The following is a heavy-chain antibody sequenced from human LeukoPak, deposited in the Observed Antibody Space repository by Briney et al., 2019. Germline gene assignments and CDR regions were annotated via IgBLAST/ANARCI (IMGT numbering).Heavy chain of an antibody. Sequence: SETLSLTCAVYGGSFSGYYWSLIRPPPGKGLEWIGETNDSGSTNYNPSLKSRVTISVDTSKNQFSLKLSSVTAADTAVYYCARGRSFCGGDCYSGGINFDYWAKGTLVTVSS. D-gene: IGHD2-21*02. CDR2: TNDSGST. CDR1: GGSFSGYY. V-gene: IGHV4-34*01. CDR3: ARGRSFCGGDCYSGGINFDY. J-gene: IGHJ4*02.